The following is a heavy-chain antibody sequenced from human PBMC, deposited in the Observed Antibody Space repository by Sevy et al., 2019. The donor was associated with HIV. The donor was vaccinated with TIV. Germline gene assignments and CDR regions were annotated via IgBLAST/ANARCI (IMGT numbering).Heavy chain of an antibody. J-gene: IGHJ4*02. V-gene: IGHV3-30-3*01. CDR2: ISYDGSNK. D-gene: IGHD3-9*01. CDR1: GFTFSSYA. CDR3: ARARFDWISDY. Sequence: GGSLRLSCAASGFTFSSYAMHWVRQAPGKGLEWVTIISYDGSNKYYADSVKGRFTISRESSKNTLYLQMNGLRAEDTAVYYCARARFDWISDYWGQGTLVTVSS.